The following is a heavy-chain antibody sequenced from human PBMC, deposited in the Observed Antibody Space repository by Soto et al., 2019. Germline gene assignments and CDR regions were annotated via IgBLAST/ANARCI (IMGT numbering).Heavy chain of an antibody. Sequence: GGSLRLSCSASGFTFSSYAMHWARQAPGKGLEYVSGIRGNGDPPFYADSVKGRFTISRDNSKDTLYLQMSSLSADDTAVYYCVKSRGGNNFDFFDWGQGALVTVSS. D-gene: IGHD5-12*01. V-gene: IGHV3-64D*06. J-gene: IGHJ4*02. CDR2: IRGNGDPP. CDR3: VKSRGGNNFDFFD. CDR1: GFTFSSYA.